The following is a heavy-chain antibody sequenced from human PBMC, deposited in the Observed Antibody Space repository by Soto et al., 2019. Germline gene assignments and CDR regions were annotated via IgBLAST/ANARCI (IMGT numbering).Heavy chain of an antibody. CDR2: ISGSGGST. CDR1: GFTFSSYA. Sequence: EVQLLESGGGLVQPGGSLRLSCAASGFTFSSYAMSWVRQAPGKGLEWVSAISGSGGSTYYADSVKGRFTISRDNSKNTLYLQMNSLRAEDTAIYYCAKTPRPRPYYMDVWGKGTTVTVSS. V-gene: IGHV3-23*01. J-gene: IGHJ6*03. CDR3: AKTPRPRPYYMDV.